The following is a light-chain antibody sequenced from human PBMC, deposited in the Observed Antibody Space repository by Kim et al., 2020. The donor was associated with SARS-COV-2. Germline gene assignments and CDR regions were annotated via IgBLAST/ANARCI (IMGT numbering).Light chain of an antibody. CDR2: GTS. V-gene: IGLV7-43*01. CDR1: TGAVTSGYY. CDR3: LLSSGGAWV. J-gene: IGLJ3*02. Sequence: PGGTGTLTCASSTGAVTSGYYANWFQLKPGQAPRALICGTSNKHSWTPARVSGSLLGGKAALTLSGVLPEDEAEYYCLLSSGGAWVFGGGTKLTVL.